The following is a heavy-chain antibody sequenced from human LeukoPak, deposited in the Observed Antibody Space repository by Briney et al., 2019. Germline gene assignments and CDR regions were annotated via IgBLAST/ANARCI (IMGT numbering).Heavy chain of an antibody. CDR3: ARDPYSSGWSSKPNWFDP. V-gene: IGHV1-18*01. J-gene: IGHJ5*02. D-gene: IGHD6-19*01. CDR2: ISAYNGNT. CDR1: GYTFTSYG. Sequence: GASVKVSCKASGYTFTSYGISWVRQAPGQGFEWMGWISAYNGNTNYAQKLQGRVTMTTDTSTSTAYMELRSLRSDDTAVYYCARDPYSSGWSSKPNWFDPWGQGTLVTVSS.